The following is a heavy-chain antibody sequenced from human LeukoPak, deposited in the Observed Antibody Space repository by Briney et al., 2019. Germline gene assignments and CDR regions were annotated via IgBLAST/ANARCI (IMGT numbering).Heavy chain of an antibody. CDR3: AGGWISNGGDFQH. J-gene: IGHJ1*01. D-gene: IGHD2-8*01. CDR1: GDTLSSGNYY. V-gene: IGHV4-61*02. CDR2: IYTSGST. Sequence: PSQTLSLTCSVSGDTLSSGNYYWSWIRQSAGKGLAWVGRIYTSGSTKYNPSLESRVTISIDTSKNQFSLKLSSMTAADTAVYYCAGGWISNGGDFQHWGEGTLITVSS.